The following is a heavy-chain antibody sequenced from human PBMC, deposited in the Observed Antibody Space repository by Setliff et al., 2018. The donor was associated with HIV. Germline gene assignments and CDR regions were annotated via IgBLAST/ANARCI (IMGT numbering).Heavy chain of an antibody. CDR2: ICPGDFDT. Sequence: PGASLKTSCEASGYTCTNYWIGWVRQMPGKGLEWMGVICPGDFDTRYGPSFQGQVTISADRSVSTAYLHWSSLKASDTAMYYCARRGRAPGTADMGEYWGQGTPVTVSS. CDR1: GYTCTNYW. V-gene: IGHV5-51*01. J-gene: IGHJ4*02. D-gene: IGHD3-16*01. CDR3: ARRGRAPGTADMGEY.